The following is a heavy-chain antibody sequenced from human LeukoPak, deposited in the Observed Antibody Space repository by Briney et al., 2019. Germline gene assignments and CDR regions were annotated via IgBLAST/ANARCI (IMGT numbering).Heavy chain of an antibody. Sequence: GSLRLSCAASGFTFSSYAMSWIRQPPGKGLEWIGEINHSGSTNYNPSLKSRVTISVDTSKNQFSLKLSSVTAADTAVYYCARGEPYCSGGSCSVFDYWGQGTLVTVSS. V-gene: IGHV4-34*01. CDR2: INHSGST. D-gene: IGHD2-15*01. CDR3: ARGEPYCSGGSCSVFDY. J-gene: IGHJ4*02. CDR1: GFTFSSYA.